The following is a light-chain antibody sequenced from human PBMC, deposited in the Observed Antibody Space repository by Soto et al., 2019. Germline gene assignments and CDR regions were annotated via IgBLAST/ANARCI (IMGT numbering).Light chain of an antibody. CDR1: SSNIGAGYD. Sequence: QPVLRQPPSVSGAPGQRVTISCTGSSSNIGAGYDVHWYQQLPGTAPKLLIYGNSNRPSGVPDRFSGSKSGTSASLAITGLQAEDEADYYCQSYDSSLSGFVVFGGGTKVTV. V-gene: IGLV1-40*01. CDR2: GNS. J-gene: IGLJ2*01. CDR3: QSYDSSLSGFVV.